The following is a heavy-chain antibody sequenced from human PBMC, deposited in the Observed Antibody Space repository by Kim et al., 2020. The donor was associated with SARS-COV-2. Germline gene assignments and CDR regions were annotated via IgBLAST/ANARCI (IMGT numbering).Heavy chain of an antibody. CDR1: GGSISSSSYY. CDR2: IYYSGST. D-gene: IGHD3-10*01. CDR3: ARDRSGYGSGNPLDY. J-gene: IGHJ4*02. Sequence: SETLSLTCTVSGGSISSSSYYWGWIRQPPGKGLEWIGSIYYSGSTYYNPSLKSRVTISVDTSKNQFSLKLSSVTAADTAVYYCARDRSGYGSGNPLDYWGQGTLVTVSS. V-gene: IGHV4-39*02.